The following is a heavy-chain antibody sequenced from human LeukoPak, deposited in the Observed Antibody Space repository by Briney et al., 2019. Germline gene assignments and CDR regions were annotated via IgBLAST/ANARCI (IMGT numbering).Heavy chain of an antibody. CDR3: ARGPYCSGDTCYSQYFDY. CDR1: GYTFTSYG. CDR2: FSTYNGNT. D-gene: IGHD2-15*01. J-gene: IGHJ4*02. Sequence: ASVKVSCKASGYTFTSYGISWVRQAPGQGLEWMGWFSTYNGNTNYAQKIQGRVTMTTDTSTSTAYMELRSLRSDDTAVYYCARGPYCSGDTCYSQYFDYWGQGTLVTVSS. V-gene: IGHV1-18*01.